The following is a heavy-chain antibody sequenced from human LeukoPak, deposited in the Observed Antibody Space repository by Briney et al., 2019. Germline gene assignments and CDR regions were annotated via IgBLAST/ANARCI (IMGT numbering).Heavy chain of an antibody. J-gene: IGHJ4*02. Sequence: GGSLRLSWAASGFTFSSHWMSWVRQTPGKGLEWVAHINQDGSEKYYVDSVKGRFTISRDNAKNSLHLQMNSLRAEDTAVYYCARDKVTYWGQGTLVTVSS. CDR3: ARDKVTY. V-gene: IGHV3-7*01. CDR1: GFTFSSHW. CDR2: INQDGSEK.